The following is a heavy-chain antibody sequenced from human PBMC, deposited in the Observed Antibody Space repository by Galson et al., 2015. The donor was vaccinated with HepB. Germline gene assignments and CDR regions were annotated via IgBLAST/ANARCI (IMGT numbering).Heavy chain of an antibody. Sequence: SLRLSCAASGFTFSTYAMNWVRQAPGKGLEWVSTISGRGETTFYADSVKGRFTISRDNSKETVYLQMNTLRVEDTAVYYCARKYGYFDYWGQGTVVTVSS. CDR3: ARKYGYFDY. CDR1: GFTFSTYA. D-gene: IGHD3-10*01. J-gene: IGHJ4*02. V-gene: IGHV3-23*01. CDR2: ISGRGETT.